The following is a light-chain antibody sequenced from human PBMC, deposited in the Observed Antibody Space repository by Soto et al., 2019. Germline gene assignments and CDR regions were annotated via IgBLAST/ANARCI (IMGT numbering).Light chain of an antibody. V-gene: IGKV3-15*01. CDR1: QSVSKN. Sequence: EIVMTQSPATLSASPGERATLSCRASQSVSKNFAWYQVKPGQAPRLLIYGASTRATGIPDRFSGSGSGTEFTITISTLQSEDFAVYYCQQYTTWPGFGHGTKVDVK. J-gene: IGKJ3*01. CDR3: QQYTTWPG. CDR2: GAS.